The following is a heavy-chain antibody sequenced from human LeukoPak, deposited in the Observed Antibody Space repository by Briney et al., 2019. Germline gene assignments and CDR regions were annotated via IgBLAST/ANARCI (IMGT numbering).Heavy chain of an antibody. Sequence: ASVKVSCKTSGYTFTVYNMHWVRQAPGQGLEWKGWINPNSGGTNYAQKFQDRVTMTRDTSISTAYMELSSLTFDDTAVYYCARDAIAVAGVGGYWGQGTLVTVSS. CDR1: GYTFTVYN. CDR3: ARDAIAVAGVGGY. V-gene: IGHV1-2*02. J-gene: IGHJ4*02. CDR2: INPNSGGT. D-gene: IGHD6-19*01.